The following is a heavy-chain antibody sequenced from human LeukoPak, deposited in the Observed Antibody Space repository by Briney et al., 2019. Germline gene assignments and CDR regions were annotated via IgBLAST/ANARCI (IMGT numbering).Heavy chain of an antibody. J-gene: IGHJ4*02. CDR2: IKQDGSEK. V-gene: IGHV3-7*01. CDR1: GFTFSSYW. D-gene: IGHD1-26*01. CDR3: ATHDQWELLLVPSDY. Sequence: GGSLRLSCAASGFTFSSYWMSWVRQAPGKGLEWVANIKQDGSEKYYVDSVKGRFTISRDNAKNSLYLQMNSLRAEDTAVYYCATHDQWELLLVPSDYWGQGTLVTVSS.